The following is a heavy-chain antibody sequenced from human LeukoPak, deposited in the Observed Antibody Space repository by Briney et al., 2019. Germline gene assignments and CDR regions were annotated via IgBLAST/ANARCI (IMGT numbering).Heavy chain of an antibody. J-gene: IGHJ4*02. V-gene: IGHV3-21*01. CDR1: GFTFSTYY. CDR3: ASGFSSSHYFDY. D-gene: IGHD6-6*01. CDR2: ITGSSSYI. Sequence: GGSLRLSCAASGFTFSTYYMNWVRQAPGKGLEWVSFITGSSSYIYYTDSVKGRFTISRDNAKNSLFLQMNSLRDEDTAVYYCASGFSSSHYFDYWGQGNLVTVSS.